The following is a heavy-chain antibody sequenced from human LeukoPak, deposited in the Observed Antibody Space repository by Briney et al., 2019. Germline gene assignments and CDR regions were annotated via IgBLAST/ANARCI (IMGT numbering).Heavy chain of an antibody. CDR2: TSSRSTYI. V-gene: IGHV3-21*06. CDR3: ARRSVAGSLDY. CDR1: GFAFNNYS. D-gene: IGHD6-19*01. Sequence: GRSLRLSCAASGFAFNNYSMNWVRQAPGMGLEWVSSTSSRSTYIFYADSVKGRFTISRDNAENSLYLQMNSLRAEDTAVYYCARRSVAGSLDYWGQGTLVTVSS. J-gene: IGHJ4*02.